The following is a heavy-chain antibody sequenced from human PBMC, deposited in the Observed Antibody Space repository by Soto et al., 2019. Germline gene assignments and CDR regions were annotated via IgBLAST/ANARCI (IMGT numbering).Heavy chain of an antibody. Sequence: EVQLLESGGGLVQPGGSLRLSCAASGFTFGNYGMNWVRQAPGKGLEWVSCISVSDGSTHYADSVTGRFTISRDNSKKTLYLEINSHRAEDTGLYYCAIDLWQQHLPGPHFDFWGQGTLGTVSS. J-gene: IGHJ4*02. CDR2: ISVSDGST. CDR3: AIDLWQQHLPGPHFDF. D-gene: IGHD6-13*01. V-gene: IGHV3-23*01. CDR1: GFTFGNYG.